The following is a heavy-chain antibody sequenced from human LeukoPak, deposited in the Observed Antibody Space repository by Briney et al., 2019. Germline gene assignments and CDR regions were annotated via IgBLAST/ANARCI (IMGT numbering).Heavy chain of an antibody. D-gene: IGHD2-21*02. CDR2: ISSSGGTT. Sequence: GGSLRLSCAASGFTFTNYAMNWVRQAPGKGLEWLSAISSSGGTTCYADSVKGRFTISRDNSRNTLYPQMNSLRVADTAVYFCTKVRLSNLYYYYGMDVWGQGTTVTVSS. V-gene: IGHV3-23*01. J-gene: IGHJ6*02. CDR1: GFTFTNYA. CDR3: TKVRLSNLYYYYGMDV.